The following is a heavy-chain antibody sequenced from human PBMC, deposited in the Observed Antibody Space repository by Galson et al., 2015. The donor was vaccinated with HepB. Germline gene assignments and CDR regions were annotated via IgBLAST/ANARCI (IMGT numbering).Heavy chain of an antibody. V-gene: IGHV3-21*01. D-gene: IGHD2-2*01. Sequence: SLRLSCAASGFTFSSYSMNWVRQAPGKGLEWVSSISSSSSYICYADSVKGRFTISRDNAKNSLYLQMNSLRAEDTAVYYCARGAGYCSSTSCSNWFDPWGQGTLVTVSS. CDR2: ISSSSSYI. CDR3: ARGAGYCSSTSCSNWFDP. J-gene: IGHJ5*02. CDR1: GFTFSSYS.